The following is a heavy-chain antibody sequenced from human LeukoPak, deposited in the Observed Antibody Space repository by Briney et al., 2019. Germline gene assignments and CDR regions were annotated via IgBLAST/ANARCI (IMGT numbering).Heavy chain of an antibody. V-gene: IGHV1-8*01. CDR1: GYTFTSND. CDR2: MNPNSGNT. CDR3: AREYLVATHDAFDI. J-gene: IGHJ3*02. Sequence: GESLKISCKASGYTFTSNDINWVRQATGQGLEWMGWMNPNSGNTGYAQKFQGRVTMTRNTSISTAYMELSSLRSEDTAVYYCAREYLVATHDAFDIWGQGTMVTVSS. D-gene: IGHD5-12*01.